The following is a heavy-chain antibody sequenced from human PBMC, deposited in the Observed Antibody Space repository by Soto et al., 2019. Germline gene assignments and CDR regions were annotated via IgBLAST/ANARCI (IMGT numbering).Heavy chain of an antibody. CDR1: GGTFSSYT. D-gene: IGHD3-22*01. CDR2: IIPILGIA. CDR3: ARGSSSGYTKYYFDY. V-gene: IGHV1-69*02. J-gene: IGHJ4*02. Sequence: SVKVSCKASGGTFSSYTISWVRQAPGQGLEWMGRIIPILGIANYAQKFQGRVTITTDTSTSTAYMELRSLRSDDTAVYYCARGSSSGYTKYYFDYWGQGTLVTVSS.